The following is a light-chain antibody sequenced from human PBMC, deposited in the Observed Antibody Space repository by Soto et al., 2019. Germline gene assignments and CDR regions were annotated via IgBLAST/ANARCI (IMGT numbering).Light chain of an antibody. J-gene: IGLJ2*01. CDR1: SGHSSYA. Sequence: QLVLTQSPSASASLGASVKLTCTLRSGHSSYAIAWHQQQPEKGPRYLMKLSSDGRHSKGDGIPDRFSGSSSGAERYLTISSLQSEDEADYYCQTWDTGARVVFGGGTKLTVL. CDR2: LSSDGRH. CDR3: QTWDTGARVV. V-gene: IGLV4-69*01.